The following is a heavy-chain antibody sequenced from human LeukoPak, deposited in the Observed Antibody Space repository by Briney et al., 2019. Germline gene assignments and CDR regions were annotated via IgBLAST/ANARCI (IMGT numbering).Heavy chain of an antibody. J-gene: IGHJ5*02. CDR3: ASTSNCGGDCYPSWFDP. Sequence: PGGSLRPSCAASGFTFRSYSMNWVRQAPGKGLEWVSSISSSSSYIYYADSVKGRFTISRDNAKNSLYLQVNSLRAEDTAVYYCASTSNCGGDCYPSWFDPWGQGTLVTVSS. CDR2: ISSSSSYI. CDR1: GFTFRSYS. D-gene: IGHD2-21*02. V-gene: IGHV3-21*01.